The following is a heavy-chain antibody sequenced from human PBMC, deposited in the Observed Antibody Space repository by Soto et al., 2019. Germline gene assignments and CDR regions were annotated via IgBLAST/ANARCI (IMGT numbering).Heavy chain of an antibody. Sequence: PSETLSLTCTVSGGSISSGDYYWSWICQPPGKGLEWIGYIYYSGSTYYNPSLKSRVTISVDTSKNQFSLKLSSVTAADTAVYYCARVDYYDSSGYRDYWGQGTLVTVSS. J-gene: IGHJ4*02. CDR3: ARVDYYDSSGYRDY. CDR1: GGSISSGDYY. V-gene: IGHV4-30-4*01. CDR2: IYYSGST. D-gene: IGHD3-22*01.